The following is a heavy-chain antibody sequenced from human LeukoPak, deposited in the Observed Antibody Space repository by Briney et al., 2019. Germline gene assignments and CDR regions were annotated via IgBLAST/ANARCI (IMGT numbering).Heavy chain of an antibody. CDR1: GITLSNYG. V-gene: IGHV3-23*01. D-gene: IGHD1-26*01. CDR2: ISDSGGST. J-gene: IGHJ4*02. Sequence: GGSLRLSCAVSGITLSNYGMSWVRQAPGKGLEWVAGISDSGGSTKYADSVKGRFTISRDNAKNSLYLQMNSLRAEDTAVYYCARGDGSYHALDYWGQGTLVTVSS. CDR3: ARGDGSYHALDY.